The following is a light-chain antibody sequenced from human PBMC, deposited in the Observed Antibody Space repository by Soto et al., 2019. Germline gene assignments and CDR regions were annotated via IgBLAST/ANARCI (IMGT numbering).Light chain of an antibody. V-gene: IGKV3D-7*01. CDR3: QQYQQWPFYT. CDR1: QSVSSSY. J-gene: IGKJ2*01. Sequence: PGERVTLSCRAIQSVSSSYLTWYQQKPGQAPRLLIYGASTRATGIPARLSGSGSGTEFTLTISSLQPEDFAVYYCQQYQQWPFYTFGQGTKVDI. CDR2: GAS.